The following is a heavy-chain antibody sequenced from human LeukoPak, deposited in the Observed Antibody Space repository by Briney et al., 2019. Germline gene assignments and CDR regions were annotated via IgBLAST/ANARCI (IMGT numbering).Heavy chain of an antibody. CDR2: ITSSGDDI. J-gene: IGHJ4*02. V-gene: IGHV3-11*01. CDR3: ASDIVATSGDF. Sequence: SGGSLRLSCAASGFTFSDYYMSWIRQAPGKGLEWVAYITSSGDDIYYADSVKGRFTISRDNAKNALFLRMSSLRVEDTATYYCASDIVATSGDFWGQGTLVSVST. D-gene: IGHD5-12*01. CDR1: GFTFSDYY.